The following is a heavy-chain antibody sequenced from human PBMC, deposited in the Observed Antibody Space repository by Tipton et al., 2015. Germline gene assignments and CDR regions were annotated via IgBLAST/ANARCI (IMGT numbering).Heavy chain of an antibody. V-gene: IGHV4-39*07. D-gene: IGHD6-6*01. CDR2: VDHSGDS. J-gene: IGHJ4*02. Sequence: TLSLTCTVSGGSVSSGSYYWSWIRQPPGKGLEWIGSVDHSGDSYSNPSLKSRVTISLDTSKNQFSLQLSSVTDADTAVYYCARGELGDFDSWGQGTLVTVSS. CDR3: ARGELGDFDS. CDR1: GGSVSSGSYY.